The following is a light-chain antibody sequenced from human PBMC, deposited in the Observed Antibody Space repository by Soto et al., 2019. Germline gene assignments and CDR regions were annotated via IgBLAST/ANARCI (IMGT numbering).Light chain of an antibody. V-gene: IGKV3-20*01. J-gene: IGKJ5*01. CDR3: QQYGTSEII. CDR2: DTS. Sequence: EFGLTQSPGTLSLSPGERATLSCMASQSLANSFIAWYQQKPGQAPRLLIYDTSSRASGIPDRFSGSGSGTDFTLTISRLETEDFAVFYCQQYGTSEIIFGQGTRLEI. CDR1: QSLANSF.